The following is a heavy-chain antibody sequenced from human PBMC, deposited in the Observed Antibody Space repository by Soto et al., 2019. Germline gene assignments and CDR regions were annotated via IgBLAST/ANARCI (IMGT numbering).Heavy chain of an antibody. CDR3: AVDIVDTTREGGWFAP. CDR2: SYYSGST. Sequence: QVQLQESGPGLVKPSETLSLTCTVSGGSVSSGIYYWSWIRQPPGQGLERIWYSYYSGSTNYNHPLKIRVTISVDSSKNQFSLKLSSVNAADTAVYYCAVDIVDTTREGGWFAPWGQGPLVTVSS. J-gene: IGHJ5*02. V-gene: IGHV4-61*01. CDR1: GGSVSSGIYY. D-gene: IGHD5-12*01.